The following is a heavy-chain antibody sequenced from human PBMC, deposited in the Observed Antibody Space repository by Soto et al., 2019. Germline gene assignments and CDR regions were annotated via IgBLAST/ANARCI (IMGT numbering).Heavy chain of an antibody. V-gene: IGHV4-39*01. CDR2: IYYSGST. Sequence: SETLSLTCTVSGGSISSSSYYWGWIRQPPGKGLEWIGYIYYSGSTYYNPSLKSRVTISVDTSKNQFSLKLSSVTAADTTVYYCARRGMTTVTTTQSYYYYYGMDVWGQGTTVTVSS. J-gene: IGHJ6*02. D-gene: IGHD4-17*01. CDR1: GGSISSSSYY. CDR3: ARRGMTTVTTTQSYYYYYGMDV.